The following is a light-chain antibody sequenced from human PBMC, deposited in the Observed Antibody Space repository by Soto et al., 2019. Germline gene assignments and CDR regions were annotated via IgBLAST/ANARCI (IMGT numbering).Light chain of an antibody. Sequence: DIQMTQSPSSPSSSVGDIVTITCRASQSIDSYLNWYQQKPGKAPNLLIYAASTLQSGVPSRFSGSGSGTDFTLTISALQPEDFTTYYCQQSYSTPRTFGQGTKV. V-gene: IGKV1-39*01. J-gene: IGKJ1*01. CDR2: AAS. CDR1: QSIDSY. CDR3: QQSYSTPRT.